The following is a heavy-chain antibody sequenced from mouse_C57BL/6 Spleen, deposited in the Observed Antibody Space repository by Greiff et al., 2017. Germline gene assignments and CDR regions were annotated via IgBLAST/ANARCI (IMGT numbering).Heavy chain of an antibody. Sequence: VQLQQSGPELVKPGASVKISCKASGYTFTDYYMNWVKQSHGKSLEWIGDINPKNGGTSYNQKFKGKATLTVDKSSSTAYMELRSLTSEDSAVYYCARSGNWPYYFDDWGKGTTLTVSS. CDR3: ARSGNWPYYFDD. D-gene: IGHD4-1*01. V-gene: IGHV1-26*01. CDR2: INPKNGGT. J-gene: IGHJ2*01. CDR1: GYTFTDYY.